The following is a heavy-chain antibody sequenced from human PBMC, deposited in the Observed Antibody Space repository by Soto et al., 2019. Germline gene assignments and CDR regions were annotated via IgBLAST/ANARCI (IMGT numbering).Heavy chain of an antibody. CDR2: IKEDGSEK. CDR1: GLTVRSDW. J-gene: IGHJ4*02. D-gene: IGHD2-2*01. V-gene: IGHV3-7*01. CDR3: ARVWYCSRTSCYRFDY. Sequence: GGSLRLSCVASGLTVRSDWMSWVRQAPGKGLEWVANIKEDGSEKYYVDSVKGRFTVSRDNAKNSLYLQMNSLRAEDTAVYYCARVWYCSRTSCYRFDYWGLGTLVTVSS.